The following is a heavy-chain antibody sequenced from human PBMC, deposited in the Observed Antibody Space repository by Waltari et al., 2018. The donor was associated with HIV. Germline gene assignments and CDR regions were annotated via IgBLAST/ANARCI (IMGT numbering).Heavy chain of an antibody. Sequence: QVQLVESGGGVVQPGRSLRLSCATSGFTLSSYGMHWVRQAPGKGLEWVTVIWYDGSKKYYADSVKGRFTISRDNSKNTLDLQMNSLRIEDTAVYYCARKYSSSWGAPFDYWGQGTLVTVSS. CDR2: IWYDGSKK. J-gene: IGHJ4*02. CDR3: ARKYSSSWGAPFDY. V-gene: IGHV3-33*01. D-gene: IGHD6-13*01. CDR1: GFTLSSYG.